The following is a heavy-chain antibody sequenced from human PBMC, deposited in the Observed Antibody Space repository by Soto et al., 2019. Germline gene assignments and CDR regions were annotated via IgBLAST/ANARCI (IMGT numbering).Heavy chain of an antibody. V-gene: IGHV2-5*02. CDR2: IYWDDDQ. CDR3: ADKRDVSRGFKC. J-gene: IGHJ4*02. Sequence: QITLKESGPTLVKPTQTLTLTCTFPGLSFSVNGVTVGWIRQPPGQALEWLALIYWDDDQRYNPSLKDRLTITKDASRNQVVLTLTNMDPVDTATYYFADKRDVSRGFKCCGQGTLVTVCS. CDR1: GLSFSVNGVT. D-gene: IGHD3-10*01.